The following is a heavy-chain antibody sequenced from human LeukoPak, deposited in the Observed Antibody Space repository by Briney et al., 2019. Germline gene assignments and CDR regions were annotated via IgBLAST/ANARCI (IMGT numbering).Heavy chain of an antibody. D-gene: IGHD3-22*01. J-gene: IGHJ4*02. Sequence: PGGSLRLSCAASGFIFSRFSMSWVRQAPGKGLEWVANIKQDGSEIHYVDSVKGRFTISRDNAKNSLYLQMNSLRAEDTAVYYCAVFRVDFDTSGHSSYFDYWGQGTLATVSS. CDR2: IKQDGSEI. CDR1: GFIFSRFS. V-gene: IGHV3-7*01. CDR3: AVFRVDFDTSGHSSYFDY.